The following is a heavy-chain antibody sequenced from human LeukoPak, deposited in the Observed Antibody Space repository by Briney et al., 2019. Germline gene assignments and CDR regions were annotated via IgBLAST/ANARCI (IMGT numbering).Heavy chain of an antibody. D-gene: IGHD6-19*01. Sequence: ASVKVSCKASGYTFTGYYMHWVRQAPGQGLEWMGWINPNSGGANYAQKFQGRVTMTRDTSISTAYMELSRLRSDDTAVYYCARDKIVGSGWYVPDYWGQGTLVTVSS. J-gene: IGHJ4*02. CDR3: ARDKIVGSGWYVPDY. CDR2: INPNSGGA. V-gene: IGHV1-2*02. CDR1: GYTFTGYY.